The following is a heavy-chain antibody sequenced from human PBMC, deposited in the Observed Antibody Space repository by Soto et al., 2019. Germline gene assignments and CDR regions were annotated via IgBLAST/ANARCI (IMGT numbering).Heavy chain of an antibody. CDR2: XXXSXSX. D-gene: IGHD5-18*01. CDR3: ARDIRGYSRAFDY. J-gene: IGHJ4*02. V-gene: IGHV4-38-2*02. Sequence: SETPSLTCAVSGFSISSGHYGGWMRQPPGKGLEXIGSXXXSXSXXXNXXXXSRVTISLDTSSNQFSLKFTSVTAADTAVYYCARDIRGYSRAFDYWGQGTLVTVSS. CDR1: GFSISSGHY.